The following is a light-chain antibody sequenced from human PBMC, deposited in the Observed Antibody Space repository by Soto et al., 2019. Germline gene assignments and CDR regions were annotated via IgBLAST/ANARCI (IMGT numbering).Light chain of an antibody. CDR3: QQYGSSPWT. Sequence: EIVLTQSPGTLSLSPGERATLSCRASQSVSSNYIAWYQQKPGQAPRLLIYGASSRATGIPDRFSGSGSGTDFTLAISRLEPEDLAVYYCQQYGSSPWTFGLGTTVEI. V-gene: IGKV3-20*01. CDR2: GAS. CDR1: QSVSSNY. J-gene: IGKJ1*01.